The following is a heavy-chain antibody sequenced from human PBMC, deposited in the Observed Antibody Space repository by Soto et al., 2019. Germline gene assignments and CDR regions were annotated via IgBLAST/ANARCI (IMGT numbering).Heavy chain of an antibody. D-gene: IGHD6-13*01. Sequence: QVQLVESGGGLVKPGGSLRLSCAASGFTFSDYYMSWIRQAPGKGLEWVSYISSSGSTIYYADSVKGRFTISRDNAKNSRYLQMNSLRAEDTAVYYCARDNLAAGGTVARYYYGMDVWGQGTTVTVSS. J-gene: IGHJ6*02. V-gene: IGHV3-11*01. CDR1: GFTFSDYY. CDR2: ISSSGSTI. CDR3: ARDNLAAGGTVARYYYGMDV.